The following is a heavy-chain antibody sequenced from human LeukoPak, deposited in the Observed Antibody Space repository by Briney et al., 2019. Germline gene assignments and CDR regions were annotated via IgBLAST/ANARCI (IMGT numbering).Heavy chain of an antibody. V-gene: IGHV1-69*02. CDR2: IIPLFGIV. CDR1: GGTFSSHT. Sequence: SVKVSCKASGGTFSSHTISWVRQAPEQGLEWMGRIIPLFGIVNYAQEFQDRVTITADKSTSTAYMEVSSLRSEDTAVYYCARIPSGDVDTAMVMYYHYGMDVWGQGTTVTVSS. CDR3: ARIPSGDVDTAMVMYYHYGMDV. D-gene: IGHD5-18*01. J-gene: IGHJ6*02.